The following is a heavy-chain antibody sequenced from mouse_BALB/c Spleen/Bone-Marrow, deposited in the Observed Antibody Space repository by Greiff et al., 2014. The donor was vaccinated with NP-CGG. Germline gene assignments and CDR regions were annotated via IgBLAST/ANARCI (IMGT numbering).Heavy chain of an antibody. J-gene: IGHJ3*01. D-gene: IGHD2-4*01. CDR1: GFNNKDTY. V-gene: IGHV14-3*02. CDR2: IDPANGNT. Sequence: EVQLQQSGAELVKPGASVKLSCTASGFNNKDTYMHWVKQRPEQGLEWIGRIDPANGNTKYDPKFQGKATITADTSSNTAYLQLSSLTSEDTAVYYCAMITTGAWFAYWGQGTLVTVSA. CDR3: AMITTGAWFAY.